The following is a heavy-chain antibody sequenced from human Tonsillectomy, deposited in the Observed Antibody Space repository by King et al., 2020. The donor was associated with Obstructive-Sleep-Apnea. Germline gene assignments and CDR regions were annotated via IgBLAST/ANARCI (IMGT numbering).Heavy chain of an antibody. CDR2: IYYSGST. CDR1: GGSISSYY. Sequence: VQLQESGPGLVKPSETLSLTCTVSGGSISSYYWSWIRQPPGKGLEWIGYIYYSGSTNYNPSLKSRVTISVDTSKNQFSLKLSSVTAADTAVYYCARAPGEGLFDYWGQGTLVTVSS. D-gene: IGHD1-1*01. CDR3: ARAPGEGLFDY. J-gene: IGHJ4*02. V-gene: IGHV4-59*01.